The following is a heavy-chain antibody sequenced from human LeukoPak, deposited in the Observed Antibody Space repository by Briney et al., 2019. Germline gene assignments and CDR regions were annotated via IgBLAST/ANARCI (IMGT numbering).Heavy chain of an antibody. Sequence: SETLSLNCTVSGGSISSGDYYWSWIRQHPGKGLEWIGYIYYSGNAYYNPSLKSRVTISVDTSKNQFSLKLSSVTAADTAVYYCARAGYDSSGYSTYYFDYWGQGTLVTVSS. V-gene: IGHV4-31*03. D-gene: IGHD3-22*01. CDR2: IYYSGNA. J-gene: IGHJ4*02. CDR3: ARAGYDSSGYSTYYFDY. CDR1: GGSISSGDYY.